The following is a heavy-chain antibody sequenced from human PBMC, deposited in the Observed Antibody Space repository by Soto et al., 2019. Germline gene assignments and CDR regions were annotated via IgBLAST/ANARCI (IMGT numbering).Heavy chain of an antibody. CDR3: ARGRFQKTVTDYWYFDL. CDR1: GGSISSGDYY. CDR2: IYYSGST. D-gene: IGHD4-17*01. V-gene: IGHV4-30-4*01. J-gene: IGHJ2*01. Sequence: QVQLQESGPGLVKPSQTLSLTCTVSGGSISSGDYYWSWIRQPPGKGLEWIGYIYYSGSTYYNPSLKSRVTISVDTSKNQFSLKLSSVTAADTAVYYCARGRFQKTVTDYWYFDLWGRGTLVTVSS.